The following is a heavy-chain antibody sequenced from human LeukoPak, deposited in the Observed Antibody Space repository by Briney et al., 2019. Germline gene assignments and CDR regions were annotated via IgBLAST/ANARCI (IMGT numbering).Heavy chain of an antibody. J-gene: IGHJ6*03. CDR3: ARIIGAPGYYFYYMDV. D-gene: IGHD6-13*01. Sequence: GESLKISCKGSGYSFTTYWIGWVRQMPGKGLEWMGIIYPGDSDTRYSPSFQGQVTISADKSISTAYLQWSSLKASDTAIYYCARIIGAPGYYFYYMDVWGKGTTVTVSS. V-gene: IGHV5-51*01. CDR1: GYSFTTYW. CDR2: IYPGDSDT.